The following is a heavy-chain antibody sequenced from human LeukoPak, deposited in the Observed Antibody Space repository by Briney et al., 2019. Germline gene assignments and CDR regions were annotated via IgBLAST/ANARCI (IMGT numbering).Heavy chain of an antibody. CDR1: GYTFTSYY. CDR3: ARGYNYDILTGYYPFDY. J-gene: IGHJ4*02. CDR2: INPSGGST. D-gene: IGHD3-9*01. V-gene: IGHV1-46*01. Sequence: ASVKVSCKAPGYTFTSYYMHWVRQAPGQGLEWMGIINPSGGSTSYAQKFQGRVTMTRDTSTSTVYMELSSLRSEDTAVYYCARGYNYDILTGYYPFDYWGQGTLVTVSS.